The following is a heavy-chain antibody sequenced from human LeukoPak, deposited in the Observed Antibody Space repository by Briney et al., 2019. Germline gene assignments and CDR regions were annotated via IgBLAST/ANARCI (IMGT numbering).Heavy chain of an antibody. CDR3: ARGDIVVVPAAMTDYYYYYMDV. Sequence: SVKVSCRASGGTFSSYAISWVRQAPGQGLEWMGGIIPIFGTANYAQKFQGRVTITTDESTSTAYMELSSLRSEDTAVYYCARGDIVVVPAAMTDYYYYYMDVWGKGTTVTVSS. CDR1: GGTFSSYA. CDR2: IIPIFGTA. J-gene: IGHJ6*03. V-gene: IGHV1-69*05. D-gene: IGHD2-2*01.